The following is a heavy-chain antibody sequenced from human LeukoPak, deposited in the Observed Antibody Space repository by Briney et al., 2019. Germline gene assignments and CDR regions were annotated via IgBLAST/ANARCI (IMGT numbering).Heavy chain of an antibody. CDR1: GYTLTELS. CDR2: FEPEDGET. CDR3: ATVSSGWHYFDY. V-gene: IGHV1-24*01. D-gene: IGHD6-19*01. Sequence: ASVKVSCKVSGYTLTELSMHWVRQAPGKGLEWMGGFEPEDGETIYAQKFQGRVTMTEDTSTDTAYMELSSLRSEDTAAYYCATVSSGWHYFDYWGQGTLVTVSS. J-gene: IGHJ4*02.